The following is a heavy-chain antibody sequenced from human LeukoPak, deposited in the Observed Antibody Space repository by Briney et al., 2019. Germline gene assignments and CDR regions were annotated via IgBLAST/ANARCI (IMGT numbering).Heavy chain of an antibody. CDR1: GYSISSGYY. CDR2: IYHSGST. CDR3: TRGTRGSTYTYYFDY. J-gene: IGHJ4*02. Sequence: PSETLSLTCAVSGYSISSGYYWGWIRQPPGKGLEWIGSIYHSGSTYYNPSLKSRVTISVDTSKNQFSLKLSSVTAADTAVYYCTRGTRGSTYTYYFDYWGQATLVTVSS. V-gene: IGHV4-38-2*01. D-gene: IGHD6-13*01.